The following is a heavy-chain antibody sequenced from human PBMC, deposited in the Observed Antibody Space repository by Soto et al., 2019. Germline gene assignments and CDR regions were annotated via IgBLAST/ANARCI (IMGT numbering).Heavy chain of an antibody. J-gene: IGHJ6*02. CDR1: GGSFSGYY. V-gene: IGHV4-34*01. CDR2: INHSGST. Sequence: QVQLQQWGAGLLKPSETLSLTCAVYGGSFSGYYWSWIRQPPGKGLEWIGEINHSGSTNYNPSLKSRVTISVDTSKNQFSLKLSSVTAADTAVYYCARGSAQNTMVRGDYYYYGMDVWGQGTTVTVSS. D-gene: IGHD3-10*01. CDR3: ARGSAQNTMVRGDYYYYGMDV.